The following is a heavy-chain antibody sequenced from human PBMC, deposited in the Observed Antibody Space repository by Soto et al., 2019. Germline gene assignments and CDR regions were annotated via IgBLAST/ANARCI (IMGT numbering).Heavy chain of an antibody. CDR2: INAGNGNT. D-gene: IGHD4-17*01. CDR3: AREVLVGDYMVLDY. V-gene: IGHV1-3*01. J-gene: IGHJ4*02. Sequence: GASVKVSCKASGYTFTSYAMHWVRQAPGQRLEWMGWINAGNGNTKYSQKFQGRVTITRDTSASTAYMELSSLRSEDTAVYYCAREVLVGDYMVLDYWGRGTLVTVPS. CDR1: GYTFTSYA.